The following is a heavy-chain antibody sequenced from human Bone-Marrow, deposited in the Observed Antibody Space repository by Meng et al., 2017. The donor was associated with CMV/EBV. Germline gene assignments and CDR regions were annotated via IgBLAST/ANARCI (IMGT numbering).Heavy chain of an antibody. D-gene: IGHD3/OR15-3a*01. CDR3: ARSPPNIFGLIGAFDI. Sequence: ASEKVSCKACGYTFTGYYMHWVRQAPGQGLEWMGWINPNSGGTNYAQKFQGRVTMTRDTSISTAYMELSRLRSDDTAVYYCARSPPNIFGLIGAFDIWGQGTMVTVSS. CDR1: GYTFTGYY. CDR2: INPNSGGT. J-gene: IGHJ3*02. V-gene: IGHV1-2*02.